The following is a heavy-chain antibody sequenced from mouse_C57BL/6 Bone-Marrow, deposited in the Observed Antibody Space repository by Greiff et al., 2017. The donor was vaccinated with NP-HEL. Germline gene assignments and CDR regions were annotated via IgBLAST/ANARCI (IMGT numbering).Heavy chain of an antibody. CDR1: GFTFSSYA. D-gene: IGHD2-1*01. V-gene: IGHV5-4*01. Sequence: DVQLQESGGGLVKPGGSLKLSCAASGFTFSSYAMSWVRQTPEKRLEWVATISDGGSYTYYPDNVKGRFTISRDNAKNNLYLQMSHLKSEDTAMYYCARGYLPSMDYWGQGTSVTVSS. CDR3: ARGYLPSMDY. J-gene: IGHJ4*01. CDR2: ISDGGSYT.